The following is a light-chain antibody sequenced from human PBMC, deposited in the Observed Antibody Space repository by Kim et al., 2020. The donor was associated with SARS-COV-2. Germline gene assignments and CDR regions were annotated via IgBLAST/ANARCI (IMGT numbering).Light chain of an antibody. CDR2: GAS. CDR1: QGINNY. J-gene: IGKJ4*01. V-gene: IGKV1-16*02. Sequence: AAVGDRFAITGRERQGINNYLVWCQQKPRKAPKSLIYGASSLQSEVPSKFSRSGYDTDFTLTINNLQPHDFATDYCQQYKSYPLTFGGGNKVDIK. CDR3: QQYKSYPLT.